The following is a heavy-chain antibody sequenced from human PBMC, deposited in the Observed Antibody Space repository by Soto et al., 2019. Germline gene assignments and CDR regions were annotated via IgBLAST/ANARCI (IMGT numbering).Heavy chain of an antibody. CDR2: IYPGGPDT. V-gene: IGHV5-51*01. CDR1: GYSFSSYW. CDR3: AKTTGNYYGMDV. Sequence: PGESLKISCKGSGYSFSSYWIGWVRQMPGKGLEWMGIIYPGGPDTRYSPSFQGQVTISADKSISPTYLQWSSLKASDSAMYYCAKTTGNYYGMDVWGQGTTVTVSS. D-gene: IGHD4-4*01. J-gene: IGHJ6*02.